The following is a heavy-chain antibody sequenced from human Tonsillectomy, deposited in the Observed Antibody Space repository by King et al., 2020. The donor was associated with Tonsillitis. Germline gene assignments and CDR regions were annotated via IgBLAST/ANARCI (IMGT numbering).Heavy chain of an antibody. D-gene: IGHD2-2*02. CDR3: ARDFYTYQTKYYFDY. CDR1: GFTFSSYS. V-gene: IGHV3-21*01. J-gene: IGHJ4*02. Sequence: VQLVESGGGLVKPGGSLRLSCAASGFTFSSYSMNWVRQAPGKRLEWVSSISSSSSYIYYADSVKGRFTISRDNAKNSLYLHMNSLRAEDTAVYYCARDFYTYQTKYYFDYWGQGTLVTVSS. CDR2: ISSSSSYI.